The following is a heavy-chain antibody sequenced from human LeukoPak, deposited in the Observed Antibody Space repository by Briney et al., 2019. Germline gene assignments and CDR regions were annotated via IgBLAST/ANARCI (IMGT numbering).Heavy chain of an antibody. D-gene: IGHD3-22*01. CDR1: GFTFSSYG. CDR3: ARAKIDYYDSSGHSEDI. J-gene: IGHJ3*02. Sequence: GRSLRLSCAASGFTFSSYGMHWVRQAPGKGLEWVAVISYDGSNKYYADSVKGRFTISRDNAKNSLYLQMNSLRAEDTAVYYCARAKIDYYDSSGHSEDIWGQGTMVTVSS. CDR2: ISYDGSNK. V-gene: IGHV3-30*03.